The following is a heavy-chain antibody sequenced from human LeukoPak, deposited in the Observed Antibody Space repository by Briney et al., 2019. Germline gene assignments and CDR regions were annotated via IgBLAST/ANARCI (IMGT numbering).Heavy chain of an antibody. J-gene: IGHJ4*02. CDR2: INTNTGNT. CDR3: ARAYQPLGGLSLPDY. V-gene: IGHV7-4-1*02. Sequence: ASVKVSRKASGYSFTSYAMNWVRQAPGQGLESMGWINTNTGNTVYAQGFTGRFVFSLDTSVSTAYLQITSLKADDTAMYYCARAYQPLGGLSLPDYWGQGTLVTVSS. D-gene: IGHD3-16*02. CDR1: GYSFTSYA.